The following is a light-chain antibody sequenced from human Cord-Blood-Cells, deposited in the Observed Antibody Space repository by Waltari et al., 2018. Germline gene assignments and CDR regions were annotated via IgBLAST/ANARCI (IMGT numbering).Light chain of an antibody. CDR2: EGS. CDR1: SSDVGSYNL. J-gene: IGLJ2*01. V-gene: IGLV2-23*01. CDR3: CSYAGSSTLV. Sequence: QSALTQPASVSGPPGQSITISCTGTSSDVGSYNLFPWYQQHPGKAPKLMIYEGSKRPSGVSNRFSGSKSGNTASLTISGLQAEDEADYYCCSYAGSSTLVFGGGTKLTVL.